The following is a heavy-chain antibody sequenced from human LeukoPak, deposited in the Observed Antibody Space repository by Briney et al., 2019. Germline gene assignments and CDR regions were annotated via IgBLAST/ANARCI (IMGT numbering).Heavy chain of an antibody. J-gene: IGHJ3*02. CDR1: GYTFTGYY. V-gene: IGHV1-2*06. Sequence: ASVKVSCKASGYTFTGYYMHWVRQAPGQGLEWMGRINPNSGGTNYAQKFQGRVTMTRDTSISTDYMELSRLRSDDTAVYYCATLTYYYDSSCFTGEGAFDIWGQGTMVTVSS. CDR3: ATLTYYYDSSCFTGEGAFDI. CDR2: INPNSGGT. D-gene: IGHD3-22*01.